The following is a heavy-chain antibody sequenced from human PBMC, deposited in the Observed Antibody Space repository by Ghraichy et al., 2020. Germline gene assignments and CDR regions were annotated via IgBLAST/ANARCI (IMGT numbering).Heavy chain of an antibody. V-gene: IGHV4-38-2*02. Sequence: SETLSLTCTVSGYSISSGYYWGWIRQPPGKGLEWIGSIYHSGSTYYNPSLKSRVTISVDTSKNQFSLKLSSVTAADTAVYYCARGGYGITGTNYYYYYYMDVWGKGTTVTVSS. J-gene: IGHJ6*03. CDR2: IYHSGST. CDR3: ARGGYGITGTNYYYYYYMDV. CDR1: GYSISSGYY. D-gene: IGHD1-20*01.